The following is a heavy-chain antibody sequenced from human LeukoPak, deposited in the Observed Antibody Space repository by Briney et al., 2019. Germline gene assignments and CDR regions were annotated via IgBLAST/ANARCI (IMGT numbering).Heavy chain of an antibody. Sequence: SQTLSLTCTVSGDSITTGGYYWGWIRQPPGKGLEWIGSIYYSGSTYYNPSLKSRVTISVDTSKNQFSLKLSSVTAADTAVYYCASLWLFNRRHFDYWGQGTLVTVSS. CDR3: ASLWLFNRRHFDY. J-gene: IGHJ4*02. CDR2: IYYSGST. D-gene: IGHD2-21*01. V-gene: IGHV4-39*01. CDR1: GDSITTGGYY.